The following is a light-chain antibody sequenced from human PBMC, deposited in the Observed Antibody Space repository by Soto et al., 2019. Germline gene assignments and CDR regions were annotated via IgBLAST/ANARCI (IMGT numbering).Light chain of an antibody. J-gene: IGKJ2*01. Sequence: DVVMTQSPLSLPVTLGQPASISCRSSQSPVYSDGNTYLNWFQQTPGQSPRRLIYQVSNRDSGVPDRFSGSGSGTDFTLTISTVEAEDVGVYYCMQSTNWPYTFGQGTKLEIK. CDR3: MQSTNWPYT. V-gene: IGKV2-30*01. CDR1: QSPVYSDGNTY. CDR2: QVS.